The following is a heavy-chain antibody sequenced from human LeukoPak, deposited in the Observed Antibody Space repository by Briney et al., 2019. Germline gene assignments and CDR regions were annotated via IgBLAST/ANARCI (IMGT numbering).Heavy chain of an antibody. J-gene: IGHJ4*02. CDR1: GFTFDDYG. CDR2: ISGSGGST. D-gene: IGHD3-9*01. CDR3: AKDWSHILTGYLGFDY. Sequence: PGGSLRLSCAASGFTFDDYGMSWVRQAPGKGLEWVSAISGSGGSTYYADSVKGRFTISRDNSKNTLYLQMNSLRAEDTAVYYCAKDWSHILTGYLGFDYWGQGTLVTVSS. V-gene: IGHV3-23*01.